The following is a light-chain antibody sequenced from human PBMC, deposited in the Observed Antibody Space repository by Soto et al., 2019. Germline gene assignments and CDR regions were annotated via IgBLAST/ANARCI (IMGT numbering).Light chain of an antibody. CDR3: QQYNNWPRT. CDR2: GAF. Sequence: EIVLTQSPGTLSLSPWERATLSCRASQSVSSDSLAWYQHKPGQAPRLLIYGAFTRATGIPARFSGSGSGTDFSLTISSLQSEDFAVYYCQQYNNWPRTLGQGTKVDIK. CDR1: QSVSSD. V-gene: IGKV3-15*01. J-gene: IGKJ1*01.